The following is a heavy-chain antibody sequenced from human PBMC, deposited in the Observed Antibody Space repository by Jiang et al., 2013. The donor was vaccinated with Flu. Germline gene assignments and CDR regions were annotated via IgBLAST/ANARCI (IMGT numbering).Heavy chain of an antibody. CDR2: IIPIFGTA. CDR1: GGTFSSYA. Sequence: SGAEVKKPGSSVKVSCKASGGTFSSYAISWVRQAPGQGLEWMGGIIPIFGTANYAQKFQGRVTITADESTNTAYMELSSLRSEDTAVYYCAENVPENGSGRRRITNDYWGQGTLVTVSS. D-gene: IGHD3-10*01. V-gene: IGHV1-69*01. CDR3: AENVPENGSGRRRITNDY. J-gene: IGHJ4*02.